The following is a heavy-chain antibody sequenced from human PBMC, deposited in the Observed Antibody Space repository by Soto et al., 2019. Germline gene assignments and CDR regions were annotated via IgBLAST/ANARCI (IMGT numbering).Heavy chain of an antibody. CDR3: ARWGNTAGISLPAFDI. J-gene: IGHJ3*02. V-gene: IGHV4-30-4*01. D-gene: IGHD2-21*02. CDR1: GGSINNVHYY. Sequence: PSETLSLTCTVSGGSINNVHYYWSWISQSPDKGLEWIGHIYDGGATYNNPSLKSRLSMSVDTSRNQFSLRLNFLTAADTAVYYCARWGNTAGISLPAFDIWGQGTMVTVSS. CDR2: IYDGGAT.